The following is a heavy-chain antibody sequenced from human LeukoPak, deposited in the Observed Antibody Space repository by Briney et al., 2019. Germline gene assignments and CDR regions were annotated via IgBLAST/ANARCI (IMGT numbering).Heavy chain of an antibody. CDR2: ISYDGSSK. Sequence: GGSLRLSCAASGFSFNNFAMHWVRQAPGKGLEWVAHISYDGSSKYNEDSVKGRFTISRDNAKNSLYLQMNSLRAEDTAVYYCAELGITMIGGVWGKGTTVTISS. D-gene: IGHD3-10*02. CDR3: AELGITMIGGV. V-gene: IGHV3-30*04. CDR1: GFSFNNFA. J-gene: IGHJ6*04.